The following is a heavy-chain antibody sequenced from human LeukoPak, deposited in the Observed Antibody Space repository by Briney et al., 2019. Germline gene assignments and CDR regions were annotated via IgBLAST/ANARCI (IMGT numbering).Heavy chain of an antibody. D-gene: IGHD2-21*02. J-gene: IGHJ2*01. CDR2: INPSGGST. Sequence: VASVKVSCKASGYTFTSYYMHWVRQAPGQGFEWMGIINPSGGSTSYAQKFQGRVTMTRDTSTSTVYMELSSLRSEDTAVYYCARDRRWAVTARRYFDLWGRGTLVTVSS. V-gene: IGHV1-46*01. CDR1: GYTFTSYY. CDR3: ARDRRWAVTARRYFDL.